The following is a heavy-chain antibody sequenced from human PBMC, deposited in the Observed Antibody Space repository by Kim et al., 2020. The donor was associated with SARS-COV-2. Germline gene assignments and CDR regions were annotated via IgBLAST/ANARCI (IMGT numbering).Heavy chain of an antibody. CDR2: GIA. J-gene: IGHJ4*02. Sequence: GIANYAKKFQGRVTITADKSTSTAYMELSSLRSEDTAVYYCARGSVDFDYWGQGTLVTVSS. CDR3: ARGSVDFDY. V-gene: IGHV1-69*02.